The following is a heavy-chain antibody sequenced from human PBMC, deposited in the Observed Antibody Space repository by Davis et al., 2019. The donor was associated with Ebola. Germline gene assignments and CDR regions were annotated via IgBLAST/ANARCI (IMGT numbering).Heavy chain of an antibody. CDR1: GFTVSSNY. V-gene: IGHV3-53*01. D-gene: IGHD1/OR15-1a*01. CDR3: GTNKYYYYGMDV. Sequence: GGSLRLSCAASGFTVSSNYRSWGRQAPGKGLEWVSGIYSGGSTYYADSVKGRFTISRDNSKNTLYLQMNSLRAEDTAVYYCGTNKYYYYGMDVWGQGTTVTVSS. CDR2: IYSGGST. J-gene: IGHJ6*02.